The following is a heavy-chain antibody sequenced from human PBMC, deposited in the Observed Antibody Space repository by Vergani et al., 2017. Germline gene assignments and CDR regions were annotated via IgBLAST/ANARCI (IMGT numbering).Heavy chain of an antibody. V-gene: IGHV1-69*09. Sequence: QVQLVQSGAEVKKPGASVKVSCKASGYTFTGYYMHWVRQAPGQGLEWMGRIIPILGIANYAQKFQGRVTITADKSTSTAYMELSSLRSEDTAVYYCARVIRLGGSSRSFGYWGQGTLVTVSS. D-gene: IGHD2-15*01. J-gene: IGHJ4*02. CDR2: IIPILGIA. CDR1: GYTFTGYY. CDR3: ARVIRLGGSSRSFGY.